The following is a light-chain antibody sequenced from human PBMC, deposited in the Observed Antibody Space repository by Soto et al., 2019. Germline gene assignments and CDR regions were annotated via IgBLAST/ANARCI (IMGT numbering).Light chain of an antibody. Sequence: DIKMAKSRSSLYAYVGDRVIITCWASRGIRNDLGWFQQKPGGAPKRPIHSASTLHNGVPSRFSGTGSGTEFTLTISSLQPEDFATYYCLQHNTYPRTFGQGTKVDIK. V-gene: IGKV1-17*01. CDR3: LQHNTYPRT. J-gene: IGKJ1*01. CDR2: SAS. CDR1: RGIRND.